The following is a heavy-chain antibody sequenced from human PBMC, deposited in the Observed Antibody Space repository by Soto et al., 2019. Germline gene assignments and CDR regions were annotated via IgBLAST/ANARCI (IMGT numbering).Heavy chain of an antibody. D-gene: IGHD6-13*01. CDR3: ASARPYSGSWYGGYFDY. J-gene: IGHJ4*02. CDR1: GGTFSSYA. V-gene: IGHV1-69*01. CDR2: IIPIFGTA. Sequence: QVQLVQSGAEVKKPGSSVKVSCKASGGTFSSYAISWVRQAPGQGLEWMGGIIPIFGTANYAQKFQGRVTITADESTSTAYVELSSLRSEDTAVYYCASARPYSGSWYGGYFDYWGQGSLVTVSS.